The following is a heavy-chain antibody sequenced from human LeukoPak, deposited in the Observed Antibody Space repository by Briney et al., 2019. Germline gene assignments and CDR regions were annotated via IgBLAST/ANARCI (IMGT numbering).Heavy chain of an antibody. CDR3: AGAGSETQWRAFDF. J-gene: IGHJ4*02. V-gene: IGHV3-30*03. D-gene: IGHD6-19*01. CDR1: GFTFSNYG. Sequence: GGSLRLSCAASGFTFSNYGIHWVRQAPGKGLEWVAVISYDGNNKYYAGSVKGRFTISRENAKNSLYLQMNSLTAGDTAVYYCAGAGSETQWRAFDFWGQGALVTVFS. CDR2: ISYDGNNK.